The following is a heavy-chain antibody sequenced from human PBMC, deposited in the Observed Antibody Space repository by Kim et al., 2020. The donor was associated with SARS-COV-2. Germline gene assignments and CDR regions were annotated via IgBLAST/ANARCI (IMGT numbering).Heavy chain of an antibody. V-gene: IGHV4-34*01. CDR3: ARGLAALGPYYYGMDV. CDR1: GGSFSGYY. D-gene: IGHD6-25*01. J-gene: IGHJ6*02. Sequence: SETLSLTCAVYGGSFSGYYWSWIRQPPGKGLEWIGEINHSGSTNYNPSLKSRVTISVDTSKNQFSLKLSSVTAADTAVYYCARGLAALGPYYYGMDVWGQGTTGTVSS. CDR2: INHSGST.